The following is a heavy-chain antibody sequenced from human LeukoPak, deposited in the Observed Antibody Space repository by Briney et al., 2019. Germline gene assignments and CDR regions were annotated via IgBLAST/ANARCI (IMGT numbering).Heavy chain of an antibody. Sequence: PGGSLRLSCAASGFTFSSYSMNWVRQAPGKGLEWVSSISSSSSYIYYADSVKGRFTISRDNGKNSLDLQMNSLRADDTAFYYCARDTLGEGEDANYAVYYFDHWGQGTVVTVSS. V-gene: IGHV3-21*01. CDR3: ARDTLGEGEDANYAVYYFDH. J-gene: IGHJ4*02. CDR2: ISSSSSYI. D-gene: IGHD4/OR15-4a*01. CDR1: GFTFSSYS.